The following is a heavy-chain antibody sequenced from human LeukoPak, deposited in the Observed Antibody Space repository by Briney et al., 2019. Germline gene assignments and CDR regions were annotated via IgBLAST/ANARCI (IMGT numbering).Heavy chain of an antibody. CDR2: IYYSGST. Sequence: PQTLSLTCTVSGGSISSGDYYWSWIRQPPGKGLEWIGYIYYSGSTYYNPSLKSRVTISVDTSKNQFSLKLSSVTAADTAVYYCARAPAGIVVVVAATSGTWFDPWGQGTLVTVSS. CDR3: ARAPAGIVVVVAATSGTWFDP. CDR1: GGSISSGDYY. J-gene: IGHJ5*02. D-gene: IGHD2-15*01. V-gene: IGHV4-30-4*01.